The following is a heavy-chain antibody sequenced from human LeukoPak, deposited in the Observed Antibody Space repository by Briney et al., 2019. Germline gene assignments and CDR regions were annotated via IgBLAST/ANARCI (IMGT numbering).Heavy chain of an antibody. Sequence: GGSLRLSCVASGFTFSDYNLSWIRQAPGKGLEWVSYIRSGGTDIFYADSVKGRFTISRDNAKNSLYLQMNSLGAEDTAVYYCARRIAEAGSHAFDIWGQGTMVTVSS. D-gene: IGHD6-13*01. CDR2: IRSGGTDI. CDR3: ARRIAEAGSHAFDI. CDR1: GFTFSDYN. J-gene: IGHJ3*02. V-gene: IGHV3-11*01.